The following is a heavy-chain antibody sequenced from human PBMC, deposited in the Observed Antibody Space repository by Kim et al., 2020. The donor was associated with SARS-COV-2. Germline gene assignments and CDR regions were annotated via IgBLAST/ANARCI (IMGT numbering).Heavy chain of an antibody. V-gene: IGHV1-3*01. CDR3: ARPVVTSAFDY. CDR2: INVEDGRT. CDR1: GYSFTDYL. D-gene: IGHD2-2*01. J-gene: IGHJ4*02. Sequence: ASVKVSCKASGYSFTDYLIHWVRQAPGQGLEWMGWINVEDGRTRHSQKVEGRLTITRDTSANIAYMELTSLKSEYTAIYYCARPVVTSAFDYWGQGTRVSFTS.